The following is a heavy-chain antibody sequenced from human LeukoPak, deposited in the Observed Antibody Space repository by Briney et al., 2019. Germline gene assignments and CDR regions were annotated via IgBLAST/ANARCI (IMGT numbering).Heavy chain of an antibody. CDR3: ARTQHYYDSSGYYYEDFDY. CDR1: GATFSSYA. CDR2: IIPMLGTV. V-gene: IGHV1-69*11. Sequence: SVKVSCKASGATFSSYAINWVRQAPGQGLEWMGRIIPMLGTVNYAQKFQGRVTIIADESTSTAYMELSSLRSEDTAVYYCARTQHYYDSSGYYYEDFDYWGQGTLVTVSS. D-gene: IGHD3-22*01. J-gene: IGHJ4*02.